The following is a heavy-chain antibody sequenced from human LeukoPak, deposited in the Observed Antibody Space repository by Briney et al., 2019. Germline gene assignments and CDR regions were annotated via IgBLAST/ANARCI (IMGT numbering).Heavy chain of an antibody. CDR2: ISSSSSYI. Sequence: GGSLRLSCAASGFTFSSYSMNWVRQAPGKGLEWVSSISSSSSYIYYADSVKGRFTISRDNAKNSLYLQMNSLRAEDTAVYYCARVHGGCSSTSCYADYWGQGTLVTVSS. V-gene: IGHV3-21*01. D-gene: IGHD2-2*01. CDR3: ARVHGGCSSTSCYADY. CDR1: GFTFSSYS. J-gene: IGHJ4*02.